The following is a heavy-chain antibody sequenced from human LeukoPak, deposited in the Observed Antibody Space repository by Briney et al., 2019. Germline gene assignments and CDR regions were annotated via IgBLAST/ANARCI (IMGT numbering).Heavy chain of an antibody. CDR1: GFNLRDYW. CDR2: LGTDGTYT. D-gene: IGHD4-11*01. CDR3: VRDPSNSGNWFDL. J-gene: IGHJ5*02. Sequence: GGSLRLSCAASGFNLRDYWMHWVRQAPGKGLVWVSRLGTDGTYTNYADSVTGRFTISRDNAKNTLYLQMDSLRAEHTSFYYCVRDPSNSGNWFDLWGQGTLVTVSS. V-gene: IGHV3-74*01.